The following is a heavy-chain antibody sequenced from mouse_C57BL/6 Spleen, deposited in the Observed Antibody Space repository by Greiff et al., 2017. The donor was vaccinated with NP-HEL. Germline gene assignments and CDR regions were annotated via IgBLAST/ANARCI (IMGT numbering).Heavy chain of an antibody. D-gene: IGHD2-3*01. J-gene: IGHJ2*01. CDR3: ARGGDGYRYYFDY. CDR2: IYPGGGYT. Sequence: VQLQESGAELVRPGTSVKMSCKASGYTFTNYWIGWAKQRPGHGLEWIGDIYPGGGYTNYNEKFKGKATLTADKSSSTAYMQFSSLTSEDSAIYYCARGGDGYRYYFDYWGQGTTLTVSS. V-gene: IGHV1-63*01. CDR1: GYTFTNYW.